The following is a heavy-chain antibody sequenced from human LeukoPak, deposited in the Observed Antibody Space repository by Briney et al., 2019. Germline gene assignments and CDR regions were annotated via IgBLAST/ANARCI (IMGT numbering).Heavy chain of an antibody. D-gene: IGHD1-26*01. CDR3: ARHTLMGATSSPFDY. V-gene: IGHV5-51*01. J-gene: IGHJ4*02. CDR2: IYPGDSDT. CDR1: GYTFTAYW. Sequence: GESLKISCQGPGYTFTAYWIAWVRQLPGKGLEWMGVIYPGDSDTRYSPSFQGQVTISADKSFSTAYLQWSSLKASDTAMYYCARHTLMGATSSPFDYWGQGTPVTVSS.